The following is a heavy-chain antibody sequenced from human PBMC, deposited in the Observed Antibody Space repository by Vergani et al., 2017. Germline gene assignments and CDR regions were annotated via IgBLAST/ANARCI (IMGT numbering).Heavy chain of an antibody. CDR2: IIPILGIA. J-gene: IGHJ4*02. V-gene: IGHV1-69*02. Sequence: QVQLVQSGAEVKKPGSSAKVSCKASGGTFSSYTISWVRQAPGQGLEWMGRIIPILGIANYAQKFQGRVTITADKSTSTAYMELSSLRSEDTAVYYCARALALQAFSPGYWGQGTLVTVSS. CDR3: ARALALQAFSPGY. CDR1: GGTFSSYT.